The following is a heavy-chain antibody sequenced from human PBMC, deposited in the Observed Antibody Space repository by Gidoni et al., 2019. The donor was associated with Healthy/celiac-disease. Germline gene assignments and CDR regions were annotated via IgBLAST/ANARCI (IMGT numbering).Heavy chain of an antibody. CDR2: IYYSGST. V-gene: IGHV4-31*03. CDR1: GGSISSGGYS. D-gene: IGHD3-22*01. CDR3: ARGPLYYDSSGYPTEGPFDY. Sequence: QVQLQESGPGLVKPSQPLSLPCTVSGGSISSGGYSWSWIRQHPGKGLEWIGYIYYSGSTYYNPSLKSRVTISVDTSKNQFSLKLSSVTAADTAVYYCARGPLYYDSSGYPTEGPFDYWGQGTLVTVSS. J-gene: IGHJ4*02.